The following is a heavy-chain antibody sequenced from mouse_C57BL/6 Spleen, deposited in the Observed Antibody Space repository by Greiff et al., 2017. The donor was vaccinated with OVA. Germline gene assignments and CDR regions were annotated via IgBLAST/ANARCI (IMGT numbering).Heavy chain of an antibody. V-gene: IGHV1-63*01. D-gene: IGHD1-1*01. CDR2: IYPGGGYT. CDR3: ARADYYYGSSLYAMDY. J-gene: IGHJ4*01. Sequence: QVQLQQSGAELVRPGTSVKMSCKASGYTFTNYWIGWAKQRPGHGLEWIGDIYPGGGYTNYNEKFKGKATLTADKSYSTAYMQFSSLTSEDSAIYYCARADYYYGSSLYAMDYWGQGTSVTVSS. CDR1: GYTFTNYW.